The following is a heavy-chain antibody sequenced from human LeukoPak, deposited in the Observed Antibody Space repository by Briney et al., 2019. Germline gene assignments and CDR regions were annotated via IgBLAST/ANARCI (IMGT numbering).Heavy chain of an antibody. CDR3: ARDLIGYYYGMDV. V-gene: IGHV4-31*03. J-gene: IGHJ6*02. Sequence: SETLSLTCTVSGGSISSGGYYWSWIRQHPGKGLEWIGYIYYSGSTYYNPSLKSRVTISVDTSKNQFSLKLSSVTAADTAVYYCARDLIGYYYGMDVWCQGTTVTVSS. CDR2: IYYSGST. D-gene: IGHD3-16*02. CDR1: GGSISSGGYY.